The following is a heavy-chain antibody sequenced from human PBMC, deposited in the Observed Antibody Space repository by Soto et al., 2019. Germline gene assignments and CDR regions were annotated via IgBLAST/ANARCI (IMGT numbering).Heavy chain of an antibody. CDR3: ARRDYSHNYFDP. D-gene: IGHD3-22*01. J-gene: IGHJ5*02. Sequence: HLVQSGAEVQKPGSSVKVSCKASGGTFSSDGITWLRQAPGQWLEWMGGIIPMFGSPHYAEKFEGRVKISADQSTTTVHMEVRSLESEDTAVYYCARRDYSHNYFDPWGQGTLVTVSS. V-gene: IGHV1-69*01. CDR2: IIPMFGSP. CDR1: GGTFSSDG.